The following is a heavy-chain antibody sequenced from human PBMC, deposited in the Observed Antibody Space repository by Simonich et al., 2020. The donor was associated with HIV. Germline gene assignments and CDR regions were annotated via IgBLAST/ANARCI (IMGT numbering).Heavy chain of an antibody. Sequence: QVQLQQWGAGLLKPSETLSLTCAVYGGSFSSYYWSWLRPPPGKGLEWIGEINHSGSTNYNPSLKSRVTISVDTSKNQFSLKLSSVTAADTALYYCARGLAGDAFDIWGQGTMVTVSS. CDR2: INHSGST. J-gene: IGHJ3*02. D-gene: IGHD6-19*01. V-gene: IGHV4-34*01. CDR3: ARGLAGDAFDI. CDR1: GGSFSSYY.